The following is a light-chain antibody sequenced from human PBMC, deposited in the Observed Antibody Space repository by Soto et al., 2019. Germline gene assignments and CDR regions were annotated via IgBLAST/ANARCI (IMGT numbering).Light chain of an antibody. Sequence: EIVMTQSPATLSVSPGERATLSCRASQSINSNLAWYQQKPGQAPRLLVYGASTRATGIPARFSGSGSGTDFTLTISSLQSEDSAVYFCQQYSNWPPYTFGQGTKLEIK. V-gene: IGKV3-15*01. CDR2: GAS. CDR3: QQYSNWPPYT. J-gene: IGKJ2*01. CDR1: QSINSN.